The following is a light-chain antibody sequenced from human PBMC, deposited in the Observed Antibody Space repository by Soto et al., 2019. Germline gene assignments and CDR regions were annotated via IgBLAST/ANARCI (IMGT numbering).Light chain of an antibody. CDR1: SSNIGSNY. J-gene: IGLJ1*01. Sequence: QSVLTQPPSASGTPGQRVTISCSGSSSNIGSNYVYWYQQLPGTAPKLLIYRNNQRPSGVPDRFSGSKSGTSASLAISGLRSEYEADYYCAAWDDSLSGLYVFGTGTKLTVL. CDR3: AAWDDSLSGLYV. CDR2: RNN. V-gene: IGLV1-47*01.